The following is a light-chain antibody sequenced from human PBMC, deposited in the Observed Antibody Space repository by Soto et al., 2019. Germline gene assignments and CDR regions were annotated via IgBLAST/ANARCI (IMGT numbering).Light chain of an antibody. Sequence: QSVLTQPPSVSGTPGQRVTISCSGSSSNIGNNYVYWYQHLPGTAPKLLIYSNNQRPSGVPDRFSASKSGSSASLAISGLRSEDEADYYCAAWDDSLNMVFGGGTKVTVL. CDR3: AAWDDSLNMV. V-gene: IGLV1-47*02. CDR1: SSNIGNNY. CDR2: SNN. J-gene: IGLJ2*01.